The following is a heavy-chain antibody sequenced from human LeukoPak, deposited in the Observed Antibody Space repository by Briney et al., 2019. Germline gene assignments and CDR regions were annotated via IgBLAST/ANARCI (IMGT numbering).Heavy chain of an antibody. CDR1: GGSISSYY. J-gene: IGHJ4*01. Sequence: PSETLSLTCTVSGGSISSYYWSWIRQPAGKGLQWIGRIYSSGSANYNPSLKSRVTMSVDTSKNQFSLRLSSVTAADTAVYYCARDLGFWSGPDYWGHGTLVTVS. V-gene: IGHV4-4*07. D-gene: IGHD3-3*01. CDR3: ARDLGFWSGPDY. CDR2: IYSSGSA.